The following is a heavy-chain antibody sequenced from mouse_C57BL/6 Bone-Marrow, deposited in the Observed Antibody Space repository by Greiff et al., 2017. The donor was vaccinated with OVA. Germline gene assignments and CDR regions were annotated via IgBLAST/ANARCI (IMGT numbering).Heavy chain of an antibody. D-gene: IGHD2-3*01. CDR3: ARRGFYDGYYDYFDY. V-gene: IGHV5-6*02. J-gene: IGHJ2*01. Sequence: EVKLVESGGDLVKPGGSLKLSCAASGFTFSSYGMSWVRQTPDKRLEWVATISSGGSYTYYPDSVKGRFTISRDNAKNTLYLQMSSLKSEDTAMYYCARRGFYDGYYDYFDYWGQGTTLTVSS. CDR2: ISSGGSYT. CDR1: GFTFSSYG.